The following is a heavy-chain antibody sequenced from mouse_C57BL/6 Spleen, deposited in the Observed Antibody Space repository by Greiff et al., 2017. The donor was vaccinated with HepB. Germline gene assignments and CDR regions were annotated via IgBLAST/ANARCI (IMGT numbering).Heavy chain of an antibody. CDR2: IYPGDGDT. V-gene: IGHV1-82*01. Sequence: VQLQQSGPELVKPGASVKISCKASGYAFSSSWINWVKQRPGKGLEWIGRIYPGDGDTNYNGKFKGKATLTADKSSSTAYMQLSSLTSEDSAVYFCAFYGSTPWFAYWGQGTLVTVSA. J-gene: IGHJ3*01. D-gene: IGHD1-1*01. CDR3: AFYGSTPWFAY. CDR1: GYAFSSSW.